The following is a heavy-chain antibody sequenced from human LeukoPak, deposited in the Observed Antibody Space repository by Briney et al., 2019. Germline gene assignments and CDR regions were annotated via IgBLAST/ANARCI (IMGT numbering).Heavy chain of an antibody. Sequence: GGSLRLSCGASGFNIRDYYMNWIRQAPGKGLEWVSYISTSASTTHYADSVKGRFTISRDNAENSVYLQMNSLRAEDTAVYYCARRYGDYRNYGLDVWGQGTTVTVSS. V-gene: IGHV3-11*01. J-gene: IGHJ6*02. CDR3: ARRYGDYRNYGLDV. CDR2: ISTSASTT. D-gene: IGHD4-17*01. CDR1: GFNIRDYY.